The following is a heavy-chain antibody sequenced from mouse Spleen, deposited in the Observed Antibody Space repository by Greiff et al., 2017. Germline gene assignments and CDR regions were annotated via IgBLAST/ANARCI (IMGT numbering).Heavy chain of an antibody. CDR3: ARSGYGSSGYYFDY. V-gene: IGHV1-69*01. J-gene: IGHJ2*01. D-gene: IGHD1-1*01. CDR2: IDPSDSYT. Sequence: QVQLQQPGAELVMPGASVKLSCKASGYTFTSYWMHWVKQRPGQGLEWIGEIDPSDSYTNYNQKFKGKATLTVDKSSSTAYMQLSSLTSEDSAVYYCARSGYGSSGYYFDYWGQGTTLTVSS. CDR1: GYTFTSYW.